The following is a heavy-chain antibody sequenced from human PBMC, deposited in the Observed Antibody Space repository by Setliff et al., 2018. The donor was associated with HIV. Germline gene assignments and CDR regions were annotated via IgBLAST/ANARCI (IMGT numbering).Heavy chain of an antibody. CDR1: GGSISSYY. J-gene: IGHJ6*03. V-gene: IGHV4-59*12. Sequence: PSETLSLTCTVSGGSISSYYWTWLRQFPGKGLEWIGFIFYTGSTTYNPSLNSRVTISVDTSKNQFSLKLSSVTAADTAVYYCARDRRGYYYGSGSCYMDVWGTGTTVTVSS. CDR3: ARDRRGYYYGSGSCYMDV. D-gene: IGHD3-10*01. CDR2: IFYTGST.